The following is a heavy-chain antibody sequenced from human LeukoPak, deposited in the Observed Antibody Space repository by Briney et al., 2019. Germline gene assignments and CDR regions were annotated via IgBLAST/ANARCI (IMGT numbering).Heavy chain of an antibody. CDR1: GFTFDDYA. J-gene: IGHJ4*02. Sequence: PGRSLRLSCAASGFTFDDYAMHWVRQAPGKGLEWVSGISWNSGSIGYADSVKGRFTISRDNAKNSLYLQMNSLRAEDTALYYCAKDAYYDIVTGYPLDYWGQGTLVTVSS. D-gene: IGHD3-9*01. CDR2: ISWNSGSI. V-gene: IGHV3-9*01. CDR3: AKDAYYDIVTGYPLDY.